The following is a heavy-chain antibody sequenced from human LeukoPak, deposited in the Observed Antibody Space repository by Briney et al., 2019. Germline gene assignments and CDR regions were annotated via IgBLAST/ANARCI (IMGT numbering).Heavy chain of an antibody. CDR1: GFTFSSYE. D-gene: IGHD4-17*01. Sequence: PGGSLRLSCAASGFTFSSYEVNWVRQAPGKGLECISFISRSGTNTHYADSVKGRFTISRDNAENSLYLQMNGLRAEDTAVYYCARGTTNDYGDYFDYWGQGTLVTVSS. J-gene: IGHJ4*02. CDR2: ISRSGTNT. V-gene: IGHV3-48*03. CDR3: ARGTTNDYGDYFDY.